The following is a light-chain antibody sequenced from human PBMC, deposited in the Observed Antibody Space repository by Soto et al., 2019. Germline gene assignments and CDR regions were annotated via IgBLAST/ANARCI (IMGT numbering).Light chain of an antibody. CDR3: SSYTSSSTYV. V-gene: IGLV2-18*02. J-gene: IGLJ1*01. CDR1: SSDVGSYNR. Sequence: QSALTQPPSVSGSPGQPVTISCTGTSSDVGSYNRVSWYQQPPGTAPKLMIYEVSDRPSGVPDRFSGSKSGNTASLTISGLQAEDEANYYSSSYTSSSTYVFGTGTKVTVL. CDR2: EVS.